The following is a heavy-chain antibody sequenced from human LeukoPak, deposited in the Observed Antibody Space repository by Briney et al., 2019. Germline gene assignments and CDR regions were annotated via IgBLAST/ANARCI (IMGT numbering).Heavy chain of an antibody. Sequence: GGSLRLSCAASGFTFSSYGMHWVRQAPGKGLEWVAYIRYDGSNKYYADSVKGRFTISRDNSKNTLYLQMNSLRAEDTAVYYCAKAFCSSTSCYTYDYWGQGTLVTASS. D-gene: IGHD2-2*02. CDR2: IRYDGSNK. CDR1: GFTFSSYG. V-gene: IGHV3-30*02. CDR3: AKAFCSSTSCYTYDY. J-gene: IGHJ4*02.